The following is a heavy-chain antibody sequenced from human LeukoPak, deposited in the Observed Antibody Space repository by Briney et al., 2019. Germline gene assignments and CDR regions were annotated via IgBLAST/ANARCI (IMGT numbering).Heavy chain of an antibody. D-gene: IGHD2-15*01. CDR1: GFTVSRYY. CDR3: ARGDSVVAAAY. Sequence: GGSLTLSCAASGFTVSRYYISWVRHAPGKALEWVSVIYSGGNTYYAASVKGRFTISRDNSKNTLYLQMNSLRAEDTAVYYCARGDSVVAAAYWGQGTLVTVSS. CDR2: IYSGGNT. J-gene: IGHJ4*02. V-gene: IGHV3-53*01.